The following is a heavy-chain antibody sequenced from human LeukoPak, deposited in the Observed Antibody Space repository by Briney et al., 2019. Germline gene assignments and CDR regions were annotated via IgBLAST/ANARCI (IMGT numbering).Heavy chain of an antibody. CDR3: ARTSPMNWFDP. CDR2: IYYSGST. Sequence: SETLSLTCTVSGGSISSSSYYWSWIRQPPGKGLEWIGYIYYSGSTNYNPSLKSRVTISVDTSKNQFSLKLSSVTAADTAVYYCARTSPMNWFDPWGQGTLVTVSS. D-gene: IGHD6-6*01. CDR1: GGSISSSSYY. J-gene: IGHJ5*02. V-gene: IGHV4-61*05.